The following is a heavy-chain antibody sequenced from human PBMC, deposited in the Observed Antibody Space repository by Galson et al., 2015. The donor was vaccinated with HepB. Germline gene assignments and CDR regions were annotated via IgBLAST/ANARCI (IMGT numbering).Heavy chain of an antibody. CDR1: GFNFRSYA. V-gene: IGHV3-30*18. CDR2: ISSGGSNE. D-gene: IGHD2-8*02. CDR3: AKDSRAGPLVNSIDF. J-gene: IGHJ4*02. Sequence: SLRLSCAVSGFNFRSYAMHWVRQAPGKGLEWVALISSGGSNEYYADSVKGRFTISRDSSKNTLFLQMSSLTTEDTAVYYCAKDSRAGPLVNSIDFWGQGTLVTVSS.